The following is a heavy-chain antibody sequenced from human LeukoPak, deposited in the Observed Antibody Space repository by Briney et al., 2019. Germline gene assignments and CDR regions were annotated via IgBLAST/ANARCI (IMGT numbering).Heavy chain of an antibody. CDR1: GFTFTIYA. J-gene: IGHJ4*02. D-gene: IGHD6-13*01. CDR3: AKLSGWTAATSIYFDY. Sequence: GGSLRLSCAVSGFTFTIYAMTWVRQAPGKGLEWVSGISGSGGTTYYADSVKGRFSISRDNTKNTLYLQMNSLRAEDTAAYYCAKLSGWTAATSIYFDYWGQGTLVTVSS. CDR2: ISGSGGTT. V-gene: IGHV3-23*01.